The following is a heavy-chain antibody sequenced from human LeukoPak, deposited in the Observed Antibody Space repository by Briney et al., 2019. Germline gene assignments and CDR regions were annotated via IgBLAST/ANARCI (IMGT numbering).Heavy chain of an antibody. D-gene: IGHD5-18*01. Sequence: SETLSLTCTVSGGSISSYYWSWIRQPAGKGLEWIGRIYTSGSTNYNPSLKSRVTMSVDTSKNQFSLKLSSVTAADTAVYYCARGWDMVTDPSHHMDVWGQGTTVTVSS. J-gene: IGHJ6*02. CDR3: ARGWDMVTDPSHHMDV. CDR2: IYTSGST. CDR1: GGSISSYY. V-gene: IGHV4-4*07.